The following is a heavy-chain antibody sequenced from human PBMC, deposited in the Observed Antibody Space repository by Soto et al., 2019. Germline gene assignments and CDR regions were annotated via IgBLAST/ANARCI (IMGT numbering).Heavy chain of an antibody. J-gene: IGHJ3*02. D-gene: IGHD3-10*01. CDR1: GGTFSSYA. CDR3: ARSLFPDAAGSDAFDI. Sequence: QVQLVQSGAEVKKPGSSVKVSCKASGGTFSSYAISWVRQAPGQGLEWMGGIIAIFGTANYAQKFQGRVTITADESTSTAYMELSSLRSEDTAVYYCARSLFPDAAGSDAFDIWGQGTMVTVSS. CDR2: IIAIFGTA. V-gene: IGHV1-69*01.